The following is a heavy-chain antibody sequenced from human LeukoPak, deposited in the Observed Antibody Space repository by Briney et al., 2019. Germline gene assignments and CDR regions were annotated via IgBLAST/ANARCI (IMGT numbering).Heavy chain of an antibody. CDR2: IRYDGTNK. CDR3: AKGFYYYDSSGYFFEFDY. J-gene: IGHJ4*02. CDR1: GFTFSSFG. Sequence: GGSLRLSCAASGFTFSSFGMHWVRQAPGKGLEWVAFIRYDGTNKYYADSVKGRFTISRDNSKNTLYLQMNSLRAEETAVYYCAKGFYYYDSSGYFFEFDYWGQGTLVTVSS. D-gene: IGHD3-22*01. V-gene: IGHV3-30*02.